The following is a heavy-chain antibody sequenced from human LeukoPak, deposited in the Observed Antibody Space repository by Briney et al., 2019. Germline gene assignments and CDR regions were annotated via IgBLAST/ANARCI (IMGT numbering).Heavy chain of an antibody. CDR2: ISGSGTTT. Sequence: GGSLRLSCAPSGFTFSIYAMSCVRQAPRKGLEWVSAISGSGTTTHYADFVKGRFTISRDNSKNTMYLQMNSLRADDTAVYYCARDNSYYYMDVWGKGTTVTVSS. J-gene: IGHJ6*03. CDR3: ARDNSYYYMDV. V-gene: IGHV3-23*01. CDR1: GFTFSIYA.